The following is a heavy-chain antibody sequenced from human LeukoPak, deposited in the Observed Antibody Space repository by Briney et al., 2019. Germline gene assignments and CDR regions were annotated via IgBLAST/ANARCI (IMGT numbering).Heavy chain of an antibody. CDR3: AKGLGVASLIVDALDM. J-gene: IGHJ3*02. CDR1: GFTFHDYA. CDR2: ITWNSGSV. D-gene: IGHD3/OR15-3a*01. Sequence: GGSLRLSCAASGFTFHDYAMHWVRQVPGKGLEWVSGITWNSGSVLYADSVRGRFTISRDNAKNSLYLQMNSLRPEEMAFYYCAKGLGVASLIVDALDMWGQGTMVTV. V-gene: IGHV3-9*03.